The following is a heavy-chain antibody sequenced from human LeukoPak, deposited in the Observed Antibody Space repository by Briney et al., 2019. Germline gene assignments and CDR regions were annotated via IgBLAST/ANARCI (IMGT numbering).Heavy chain of an antibody. CDR1: GYSISSGNY. J-gene: IGHJ4*02. V-gene: IGHV4-38-2*02. Sequence: SETLSLTCSVSGYSISSGNYWGWIRLPPGKGLQWIGSIYHSGSTYYNPSLKSRVTISVDTSKNQFSLKLSSVTAADTAVYYCARGKLDSSSWYYDYWGQGTLVTVSS. D-gene: IGHD6-13*01. CDR3: ARGKLDSSSWYYDY. CDR2: IYHSGST.